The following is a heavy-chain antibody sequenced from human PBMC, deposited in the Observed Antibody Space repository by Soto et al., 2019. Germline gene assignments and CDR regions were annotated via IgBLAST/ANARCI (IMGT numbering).Heavy chain of an antibody. J-gene: IGHJ4*02. CDR2: IYTSGST. Sequence: LSLTCTVSGGSISSYYWSWIRQPAGKGLEWIGRIYTSGSTNYNPSLKSRVTMSVDTSKNQFSLKLSSVTAADTAVYYCARGSGLYSSSWYGYWGQGTLVTVSS. CDR3: ARGSGLYSSSWYGY. D-gene: IGHD6-13*01. CDR1: GGSISSYY. V-gene: IGHV4-4*07.